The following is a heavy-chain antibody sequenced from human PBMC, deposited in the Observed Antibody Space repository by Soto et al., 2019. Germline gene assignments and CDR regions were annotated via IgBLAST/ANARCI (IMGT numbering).Heavy chain of an antibody. CDR2: ISTYSSTI. V-gene: IGHV3-11*04. D-gene: IGHD2-21*02. Sequence: PGESLSLSCAASGFTFSDYYMTWMRQAPGKGLEWVSFISTYSSTIYYADSVKGRFTISRDNAQNSLYLQMNSLRAEDTAVYYCARDRGAYCGGDCLYGAFDIWGQGPMVTVSS. CDR3: ARDRGAYCGGDCLYGAFDI. J-gene: IGHJ3*02. CDR1: GFTFSDYY.